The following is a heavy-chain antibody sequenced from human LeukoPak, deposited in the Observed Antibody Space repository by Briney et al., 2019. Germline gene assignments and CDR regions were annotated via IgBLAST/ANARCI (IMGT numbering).Heavy chain of an antibody. CDR1: GFTVSSNY. J-gene: IGHJ4*02. D-gene: IGHD3-10*01. CDR2: LYSAGHT. Sequence: GGSLGLSCAASGFTVSSNYLSWVRQAPGKGLEWVSLLYSAGHTYYADSVKGRFTISRDISKNTLYLQMNSLRAGDTAVYYCAKGRGPAELDYWGQGTLVTVSS. V-gene: IGHV3-66*01. CDR3: AKGRGPAELDY.